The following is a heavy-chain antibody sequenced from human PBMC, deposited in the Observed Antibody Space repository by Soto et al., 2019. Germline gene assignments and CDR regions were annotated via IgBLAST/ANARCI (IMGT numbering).Heavy chain of an antibody. CDR1: GYSFTSYW. Sequence: GESLKISCKGSGYSFTSYWISWVRQMPGKGLEWMGRIDPSDSYTNYSPSLQGHVTISADKSISTAYLRWSSLKASDTAMYYCARLLLSRVDFDPWGQGTLVTVSS. V-gene: IGHV5-10-1*01. D-gene: IGHD3-16*02. CDR2: IDPSDSYT. CDR3: ARLLLSRVDFDP. J-gene: IGHJ5*02.